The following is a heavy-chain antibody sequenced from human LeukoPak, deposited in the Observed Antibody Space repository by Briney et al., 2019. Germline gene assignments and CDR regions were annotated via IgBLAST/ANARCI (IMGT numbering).Heavy chain of an antibody. Sequence: GGSLILSCAASGFTVSSNYMSWVRQAPGKGLEWVSVIYSGGSTYYADSVKGRFTISRDNSKSTLYLQMNSLRAEDTAAYYCARDRRAAAGRGFDYWGQGTLVTVSS. J-gene: IGHJ4*02. CDR3: ARDRRAAAGRGFDY. D-gene: IGHD6-13*01. V-gene: IGHV3-66*01. CDR1: GFTVSSNY. CDR2: IYSGGST.